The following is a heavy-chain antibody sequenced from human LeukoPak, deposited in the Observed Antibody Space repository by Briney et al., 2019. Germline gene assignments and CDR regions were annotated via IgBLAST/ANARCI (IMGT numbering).Heavy chain of an antibody. CDR2: VITIFGTT. J-gene: IGHJ6*03. Sequence: SVKVSCKASGGTFSNYAISWVRQAPGQGLEWMGGVITIFGTTNYAQKFQGRVTITADVSTSTAYMELSSLRSEDTAVYFCARVGTADDYYYYYMDVWGKGTTVTVSS. CDR1: GGTFSNYA. CDR3: ARVGTADDYYYYYMDV. V-gene: IGHV1-69*13. D-gene: IGHD7-27*01.